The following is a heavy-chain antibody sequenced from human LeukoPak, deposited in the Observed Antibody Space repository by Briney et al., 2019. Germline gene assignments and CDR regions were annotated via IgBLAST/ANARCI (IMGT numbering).Heavy chain of an antibody. J-gene: IGHJ5*02. CDR2: ISAYNGNT. V-gene: IGHV1-18*01. Sequence: GASVKVSCKASGYTFTSYGISWVRQAPGQGREWMGWISAYNGNTNYAQKLQGRVTMTTDTSTSTAYMELRSLRSDDTAVYYCARGYCSGGSCLNWFDPWGQGTLVTVSS. D-gene: IGHD2-15*01. CDR3: ARGYCSGGSCLNWFDP. CDR1: GYTFTSYG.